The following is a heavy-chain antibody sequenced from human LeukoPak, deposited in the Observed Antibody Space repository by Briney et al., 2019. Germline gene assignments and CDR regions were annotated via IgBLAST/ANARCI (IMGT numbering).Heavy chain of an antibody. Sequence: ASVKVSCKASGYTFTSYDINWVRQATGQGLEWMGWMNPNSGNTGYAQKFQGRVTMTRNTSISTAYMELSSLRSEDTAVYYCATIGVYNRNLWAYYGMDVWGQGTTVTVSS. V-gene: IGHV1-8*01. CDR1: GYTFTSYD. CDR2: MNPNSGNT. J-gene: IGHJ6*02. CDR3: ATIGVYNRNLWAYYGMDV. D-gene: IGHD1-14*01.